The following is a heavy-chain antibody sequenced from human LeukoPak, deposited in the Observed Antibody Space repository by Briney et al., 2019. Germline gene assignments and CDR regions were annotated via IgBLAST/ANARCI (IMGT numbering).Heavy chain of an antibody. J-gene: IGHJ4*02. CDR2: INPNSGGT. D-gene: IGHD5-24*01. V-gene: IGHV1-2*02. CDR3: ARVRRDGYNLDY. CDR1: GYTFTGYY. Sequence: ASVKVSCKASGYTFTGYYMHWVRQAPGQGLEWMGWINPNSGGTNYAQKFRGRVTMTRDTSISTAYMELSRLRSDDTAVYYCARVRRDGYNLDYWGQGTLVTVSS.